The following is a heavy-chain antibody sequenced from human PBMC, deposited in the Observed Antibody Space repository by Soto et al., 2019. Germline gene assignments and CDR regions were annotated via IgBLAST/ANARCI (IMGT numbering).Heavy chain of an antibody. CDR2: IYYSGST. J-gene: IGHJ6*01. CDR1: VVSISSSSYY. D-gene: IGHD6-6*01. V-gene: IGHV4-39*01. Sequence: SETLSLTCTFSVVSISSSSYYCGWIRQPPWKGLEWIGSIYYSGSTYYNPSLKSRVTISVDTSKNQFSLKLSSVTAADTAVYYCASPGGIRSSSEVEVWGQGTTVTVSS. CDR3: ASPGGIRSSSEVEV.